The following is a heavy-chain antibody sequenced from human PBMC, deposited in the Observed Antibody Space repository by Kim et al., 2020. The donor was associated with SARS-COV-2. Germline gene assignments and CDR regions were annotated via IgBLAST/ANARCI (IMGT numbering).Heavy chain of an antibody. D-gene: IGHD6-13*01. CDR1: GGTFSSYA. Sequence: SVKVSCKASGGTFSSYAISWVRQAPGQGLEWMGGIIPIFGTANYAQKFQGRVTITADESTSTAYMELSSLRSEDTAVYYCVRDGSSSWSYWYFDLWGRGTLVTVSS. CDR2: IIPIFGTA. CDR3: VRDGSSSWSYWYFDL. V-gene: IGHV1-69*13. J-gene: IGHJ2*01.